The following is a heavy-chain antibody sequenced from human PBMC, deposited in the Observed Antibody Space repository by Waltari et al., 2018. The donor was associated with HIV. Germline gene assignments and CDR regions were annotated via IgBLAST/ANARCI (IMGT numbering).Heavy chain of an antibody. Sequence: QVQLQESGPGLVKPSETLSLTCSVSGYSISSGYYWGWLRQPPGKGLGWIGNIYHSGSSYYDPSLESRVTIAVDTSKNQFSLKVSSMTAADTALYYCATIRAVAGSYYFDSWGQGILVTVSS. V-gene: IGHV4-38-2*02. CDR1: GYSISSGYY. J-gene: IGHJ4*02. CDR2: IYHSGSS. CDR3: ATIRAVAGSYYFDS. D-gene: IGHD6-19*01.